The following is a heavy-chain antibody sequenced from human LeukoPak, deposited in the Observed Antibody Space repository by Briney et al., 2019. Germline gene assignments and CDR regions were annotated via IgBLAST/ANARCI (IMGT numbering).Heavy chain of an antibody. CDR3: ATQTKYSSGWYIVY. V-gene: IGHV4-59*01. CDR2: IYYSGST. Sequence: SETLSLTCTVSGGSISRYYWSWIRQPPGKGLEWIGYIYYSGSTNYNPSLKSRVTISVDTSKNQFSLKLSSVTAADTAVYYCATQTKYSSGWYIVYWGQGILVTVSS. D-gene: IGHD6-19*01. CDR1: GGSISRYY. J-gene: IGHJ4*02.